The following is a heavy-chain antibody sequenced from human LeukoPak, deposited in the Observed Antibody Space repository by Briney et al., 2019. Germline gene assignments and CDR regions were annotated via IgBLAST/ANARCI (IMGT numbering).Heavy chain of an antibody. CDR2: VKPDGRDK. CDR1: GFTFSSYA. Sequence: GGSLRLSCAASGFTFSSYAMTWVRQAPGKGLEWVANVKPDGRDKHYVDSVEGRFTISRDDAKNSLYLQMNSLRVEDTAVYYCLQRGFDYWGQGALVTVSS. D-gene: IGHD3-16*01. V-gene: IGHV3-7*01. J-gene: IGHJ4*02. CDR3: LQRGFDY.